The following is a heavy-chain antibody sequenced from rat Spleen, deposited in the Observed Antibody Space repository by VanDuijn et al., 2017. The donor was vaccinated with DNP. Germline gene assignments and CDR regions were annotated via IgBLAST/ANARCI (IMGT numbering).Heavy chain of an antibody. CDR1: GYSITSNY. V-gene: IGHV3-1*01. Sequence: EVQLQESGPGLVKPSQSLSLTCSVTGYSITSNYWGWIRKFPGNKMEWIGHISYRGITTYNPSLKRRISITRDTSKNQFFLQLNSVITEDTATYYCARWGDYFDYWGQGVMVTVSS. CDR3: ARWGDYFDY. J-gene: IGHJ2*01. CDR2: ISYRGIT.